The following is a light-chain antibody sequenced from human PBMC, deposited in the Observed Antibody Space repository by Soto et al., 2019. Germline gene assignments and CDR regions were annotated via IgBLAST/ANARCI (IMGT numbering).Light chain of an antibody. CDR3: SSYASSNKFFSV. CDR2: DVS. CDR1: SSDIGGYNY. Sequence: QSALTQPRSVSGSPGQSITISCSGTSSDIGGYNYVSWYQQHPGKAPKLMIYDVSKRPSGVPDRFSGSKSGNTASLTVSGLQAEDEADYYCSSYASSNKFFSVLGTGTKVTVL. V-gene: IGLV2-11*01. J-gene: IGLJ1*01.